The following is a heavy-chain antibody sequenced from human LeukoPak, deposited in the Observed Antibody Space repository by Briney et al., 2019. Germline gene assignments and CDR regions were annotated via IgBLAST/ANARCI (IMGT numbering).Heavy chain of an antibody. J-gene: IGHJ5*02. CDR1: GGSISSSNW. CDR2: IYHSGST. CDR3: ARVGCSSTSCYRYWFDP. Sequence: PSGTLSLTCAVSGGSISSSNWWSWVRQPPGKGLEWIGEIYHSGSTNYNPSLKSRVTISVDKSKNQFSLKLSSVTAADTAVYYCARVGCSSTSCYRYWFDPWGQGTLVTVSS. D-gene: IGHD2-2*01. V-gene: IGHV4-4*02.